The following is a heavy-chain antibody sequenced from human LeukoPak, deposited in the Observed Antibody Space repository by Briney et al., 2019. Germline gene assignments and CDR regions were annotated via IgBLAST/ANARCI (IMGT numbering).Heavy chain of an antibody. V-gene: IGHV1-2*02. CDR1: GYTFTGYY. CDR3: ARGLVGATTRFDP. J-gene: IGHJ5*02. CDR2: INPNSGGT. Sequence: GASVNVSCKASGYTFTGYYMHWVRQAPGQGLEWMGWINPNSGGTNYAQKFQGRVTMTRDTSISTAYMELSRLRSDDTAVYYCARGLVGATTRFDPWGQGTLVTVSS. D-gene: IGHD1-26*01.